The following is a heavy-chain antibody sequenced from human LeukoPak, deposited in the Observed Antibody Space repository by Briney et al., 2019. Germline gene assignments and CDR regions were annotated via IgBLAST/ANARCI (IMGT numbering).Heavy chain of an antibody. CDR1: GFTFSNAW. D-gene: IGHD2-15*01. Sequence: GGSLRLSCAASGFTFSNAWMRWVRQAPGKGLEWVGRIKSKTDGGTTDYAAPVKGRFTISRDDSKNTLYLQMNSLRAEDTAVYYCAKGGYCSGGSCPRHWTLFDYWGQGTLVTVSS. CDR3: AKGGYCSGGSCPRHWTLFDY. CDR2: IKSKTDGGTT. J-gene: IGHJ4*02. V-gene: IGHV3-15*01.